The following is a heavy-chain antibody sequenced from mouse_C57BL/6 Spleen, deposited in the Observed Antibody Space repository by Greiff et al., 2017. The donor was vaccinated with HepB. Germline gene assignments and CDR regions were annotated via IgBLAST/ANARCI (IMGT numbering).Heavy chain of an antibody. CDR1: GYTFTEYT. CDR3: ARHEYPDYYGSSYVDYFDY. Sequence: VQLQESGAELVKPGASVKLSCKASGYTFTEYTIHWVKQRSGQGLEWIGWFYPGSGSIKYNEKFKDKATLTADKSSSTVYMELSRLTSEDSAVYFCARHEYPDYYGSSYVDYFDYWGQGTTLTVSS. CDR2: FYPGSGSI. D-gene: IGHD1-1*01. V-gene: IGHV1-62-2*01. J-gene: IGHJ2*01.